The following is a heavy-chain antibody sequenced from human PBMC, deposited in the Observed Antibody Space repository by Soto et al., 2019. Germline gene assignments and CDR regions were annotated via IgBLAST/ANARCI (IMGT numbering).Heavy chain of an antibody. CDR3: ARLDSGGFFDS. Sequence: PSETLSLTFTVSGGSISSYYWSWIRQPPGKGLEWIGYIYYSGSTNYSPSLKSRITISVDTSKTQFSLKLSSVTAADTAVYYCARLDSGGFFDSWGQGTLVTVSS. V-gene: IGHV4-59*08. CDR2: IYYSGST. D-gene: IGHD2-15*01. J-gene: IGHJ4*02. CDR1: GGSISSYY.